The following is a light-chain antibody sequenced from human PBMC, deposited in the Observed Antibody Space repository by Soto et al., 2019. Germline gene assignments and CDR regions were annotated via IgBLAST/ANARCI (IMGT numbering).Light chain of an antibody. V-gene: IGKV1-33*01. Sequence: DIQMTQSPSSLSASVGDRVTITCQTSQDTSNYLNWYQQKPGKAPKLLIYDASNLETGVPSRFSGSGSGTEVTFSISSLQPEDFATDSCQQYDIHPFFGQGTKVEIK. CDR1: QDTSNY. CDR3: QQYDIHPF. J-gene: IGKJ2*01. CDR2: DAS.